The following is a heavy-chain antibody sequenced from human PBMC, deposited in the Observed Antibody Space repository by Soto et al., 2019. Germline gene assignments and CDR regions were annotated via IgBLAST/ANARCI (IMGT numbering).Heavy chain of an antibody. D-gene: IGHD6-13*01. CDR2: IYYSGST. J-gene: IGHJ4*02. Sequence: TLSLTCTVSGGSISSYYWSWIRQPPGKGLEWIGYIYYSGSTNYNPSLKSRVTISVDTSKNQFSLKLSSVTAADTAVYYCARVRKQQLAIDYWGQGTLVTVSS. CDR3: ARVRKQQLAIDY. CDR1: GGSISSYY. V-gene: IGHV4-59*01.